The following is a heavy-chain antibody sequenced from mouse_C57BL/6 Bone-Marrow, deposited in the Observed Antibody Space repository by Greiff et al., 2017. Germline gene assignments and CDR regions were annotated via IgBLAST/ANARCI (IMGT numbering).Heavy chain of an antibody. D-gene: IGHD1-1*01. Sequence: QVQLQQSGAELVRPGASVTLSCKASGYTFTDYEMHWVKQTPVHGLEWIGAIDPGTGGTAYNQKFKGKAILTADKSSSTAYMELRSLTSEDSAVYYCTRSYYGSSYWYFDVWGTGTTVTVSS. V-gene: IGHV1-15*01. CDR2: IDPGTGGT. J-gene: IGHJ1*03. CDR1: GYTFTDYE. CDR3: TRSYYGSSYWYFDV.